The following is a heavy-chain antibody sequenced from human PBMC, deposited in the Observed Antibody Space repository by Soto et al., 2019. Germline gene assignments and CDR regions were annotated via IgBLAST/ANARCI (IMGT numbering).Heavy chain of an antibody. Sequence: GGSLRLSCTTSGFIFGDYPMSWVRQAPGKGLEWVGYIRRKVDGGTTEYAASVKGRFTISRGDSKSIVYLQVNSLKSEDTALYYCTRWKVAAGTQYLDYWGQGTLVTVSS. CDR1: GFIFGDYP. V-gene: IGHV3-49*04. J-gene: IGHJ4*02. D-gene: IGHD6-13*01. CDR3: TRWKVAAGTQYLDY. CDR2: IRRKVDGGTT.